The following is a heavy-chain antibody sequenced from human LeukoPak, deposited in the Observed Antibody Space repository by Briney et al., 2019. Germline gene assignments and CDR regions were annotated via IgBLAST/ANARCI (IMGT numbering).Heavy chain of an antibody. CDR1: GGSISSSSYY. D-gene: IGHD3-22*01. CDR2: IYYSGST. J-gene: IGHJ4*02. V-gene: IGHV4-39*01. Sequence: SETLSLTCTVSGGSISSSSYYWGWIRQPPGKGLERIGSIYYSGSTYYNPSLKSRVTISVDTSKNQFSPNLSSVTAADTAVYYCARLYYDSSGYYQICYFDYWGQGTLVTVSS. CDR3: ARLYYDSSGYYQICYFDY.